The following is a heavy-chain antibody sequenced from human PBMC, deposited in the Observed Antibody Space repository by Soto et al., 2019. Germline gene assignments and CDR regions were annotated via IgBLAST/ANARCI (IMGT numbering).Heavy chain of an antibody. CDR1: GFSLRGYS. CDR3: ARGAGYGGYGDY. CDR2: ISGTGSSI. J-gene: IGHJ4*02. V-gene: IGHV3-48*02. Sequence: EVQLVESGGGLVQPGGSLRLSCAASGFSLRGYSMSWVRQAPGKGLEWVSYISGTGSSIYADSVKGRFTISRDNAKNSVYLQMNSLGDDVTAVYYCARGAGYGGYGDYWGQGTVVTVSS. D-gene: IGHD4-17*01.